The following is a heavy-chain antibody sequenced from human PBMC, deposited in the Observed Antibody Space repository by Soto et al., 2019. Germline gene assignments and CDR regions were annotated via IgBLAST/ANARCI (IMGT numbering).Heavy chain of an antibody. D-gene: IGHD3-10*01. Sequence: GASVKVSCKASGGTFSSYAISWVRQAPGQGLEWMGGIIPIFGTANYAQKFQGRVTITADESTSTAYMEQSSLRSEDTAVYYCARAASGDYYYYYGMDVWGQGTTVTVSS. CDR3: ARAASGDYYYYYGMDV. CDR2: IIPIFGTA. V-gene: IGHV1-69*13. CDR1: GGTFSSYA. J-gene: IGHJ6*02.